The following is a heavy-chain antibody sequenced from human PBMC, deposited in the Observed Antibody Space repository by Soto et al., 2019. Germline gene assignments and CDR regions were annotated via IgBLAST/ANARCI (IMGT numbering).Heavy chain of an antibody. CDR1: GGSISSYY. D-gene: IGHD4-17*01. V-gene: IGHV4-59*01. Sequence: PSETLSRTCTVSGGSISSYYWSWIRQPPGKGLEWIGYIYYSGSTNYNPSLKSRVTISVDTSKNQFSLKLSSVTAADTAVYYCARAMTTVTSDYYYYYGMDVWGQGTTVTVSS. J-gene: IGHJ6*02. CDR3: ARAMTTVTSDYYYYYGMDV. CDR2: IYYSGST.